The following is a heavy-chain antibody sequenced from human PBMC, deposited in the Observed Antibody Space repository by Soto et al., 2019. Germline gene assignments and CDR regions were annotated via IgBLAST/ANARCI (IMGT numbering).Heavy chain of an antibody. D-gene: IGHD6-19*01. CDR1: GYTFTSYG. J-gene: IGHJ5*02. CDR3: ARDSGGWYWIWFDP. Sequence: ALVKVSCKASGYTFTSYGISWVRQAPGQGLEWMGWISAYNGNTNYAQKLQGRVTMTTDTSASTAYMELRSLRSDDTAVYYCARDSGGWYWIWFDPWGQGTQVTVSS. V-gene: IGHV1-18*01. CDR2: ISAYNGNT.